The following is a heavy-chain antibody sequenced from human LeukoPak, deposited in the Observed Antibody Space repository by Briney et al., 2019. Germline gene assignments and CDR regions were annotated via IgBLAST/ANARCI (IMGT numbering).Heavy chain of an antibody. J-gene: IGHJ3*02. Sequence: ASENVSREASGYTFTSYGISWVRQAPAQGLEWMGWISSYNGNTNYAQKLQGRVTMTTDTSKTTAYMELRSLRSDDTAVYYCARRSGMDFDAFDIWGEGTMVTVSS. CDR2: ISSYNGNT. CDR3: ARRSGMDFDAFDI. D-gene: IGHD1-14*01. V-gene: IGHV1-18*01. CDR1: GYTFTSYG.